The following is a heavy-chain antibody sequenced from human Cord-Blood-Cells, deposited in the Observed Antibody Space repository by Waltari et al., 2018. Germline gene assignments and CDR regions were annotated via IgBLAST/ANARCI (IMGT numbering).Heavy chain of an antibody. J-gene: IGHJ3*02. D-gene: IGHD2-15*01. Sequence: EVQLLESGGGLVQPGGSLRLSCAASGFSLSSYPMSWVRQAPGKGLEWVSAISGSGGSTYYAHSVKGRFTISRDNSKNTLYLQMNSLRAEDTAVYYCAKGVVVVAASDAFDIWGQGTMVTVSS. CDR1: GFSLSSYP. CDR3: AKGVVVVAASDAFDI. V-gene: IGHV3-23*01. CDR2: ISGSGGST.